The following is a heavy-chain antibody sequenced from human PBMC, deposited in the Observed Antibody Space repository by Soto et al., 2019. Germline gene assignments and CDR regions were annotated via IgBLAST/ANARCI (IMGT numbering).Heavy chain of an antibody. CDR3: AKGSSIAAALLRLDS. J-gene: IGHJ5*01. CDR1: GFSVSTSH. V-gene: IGHV3-53*01. CDR2: IYSGGAT. D-gene: IGHD6-13*01. Sequence: GGSLRLSCAAAGFSVSTSHISWVRQAPGKGLEWVSVIYSGGATHYADSVKGRFTISRDNSKNTLYLQMNSLRAEDTAVYYCAKGSSIAAALLRLDSRGQGTLVTVSS.